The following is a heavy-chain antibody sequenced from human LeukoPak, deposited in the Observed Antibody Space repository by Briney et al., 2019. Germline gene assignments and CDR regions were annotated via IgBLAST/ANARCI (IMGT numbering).Heavy chain of an antibody. Sequence: PGGSLRLSCAASGFTFDDYAMHWVRHAPGKGLEWVSLISGDGGSTYYADSVKGRFTISRDNSKNSLYLQMNSLRTEDTALYYCAKDINRYCSGGSCYSQFDYWGQGTLVTVSS. V-gene: IGHV3-43*02. D-gene: IGHD2-15*01. J-gene: IGHJ4*02. CDR3: AKDINRYCSGGSCYSQFDY. CDR2: ISGDGGST. CDR1: GFTFDDYA.